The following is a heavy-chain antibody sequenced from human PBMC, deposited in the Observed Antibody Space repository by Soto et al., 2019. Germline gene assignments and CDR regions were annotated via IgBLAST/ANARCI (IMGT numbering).Heavy chain of an antibody. V-gene: IGHV4-39*01. J-gene: IGHJ6*02. CDR1: GGSISSGPYS. D-gene: IGHD2-2*01. CDR3: ARLGGYCSSTSCYGYYGMDV. CDR2: FYYSEST. Sequence: QLQLQESGPGLVKPSETLSLTCTVSGGSISSGPYSWGWIRQPPGEGLEWIGTFYYSESTYYNRSRESRITIAVAASTNQFSLKVSSVTVADTAVYYCARLGGYCSSTSCYGYYGMDVWGQGTTVTVSS.